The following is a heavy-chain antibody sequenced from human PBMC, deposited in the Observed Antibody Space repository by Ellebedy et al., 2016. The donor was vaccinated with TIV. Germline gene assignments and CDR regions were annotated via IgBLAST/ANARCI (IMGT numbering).Heavy chain of an antibody. CDR1: GGSFSGYY. Sequence: SETLSLXCAVYGGSFSGYYWSWIRQPPGKGLEWIGEINHSGSTNYNPSLKSRVTISVDTSKNQFSLKLSSVTAADTAVYYCARESRSDLNWFNPWGQGTLVTVSS. J-gene: IGHJ5*02. CDR3: ARESRSDLNWFNP. CDR2: INHSGST. V-gene: IGHV4-34*01. D-gene: IGHD6-6*01.